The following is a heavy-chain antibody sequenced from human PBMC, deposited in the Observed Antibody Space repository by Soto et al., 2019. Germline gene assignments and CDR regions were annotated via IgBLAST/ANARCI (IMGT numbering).Heavy chain of an antibody. D-gene: IGHD3-22*01. V-gene: IGHV4-39*01. CDR3: ARVRPQDYLDY. Sequence: SETLSLTCTLSGGSISSSSYYWGWIRQPPGKGLEWIGSIYYSGSTYYNPSLKSRVTISVDTSKNQFSLKLSSVTAADTAVYYCARVRPQDYLDYWGQGTLVTVSS. CDR1: GGSISSSSYY. J-gene: IGHJ4*02. CDR2: IYYSGST.